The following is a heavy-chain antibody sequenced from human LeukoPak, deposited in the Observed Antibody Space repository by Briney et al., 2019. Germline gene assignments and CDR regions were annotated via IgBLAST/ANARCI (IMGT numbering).Heavy chain of an antibody. CDR3: ARGGATGWPLSWFDP. CDR1: GGSISTYS. D-gene: IGHD1-26*01. Sequence: SETLSLTCTVSGGSISTYSWSWLRQPPRKGLEWIGYIYYSGSTNYNPSLNSRVTISVDTSKNQFSLKLTSMTAADTAVYYCARGGATGWPLSWFDPWGQGTLVTVSS. J-gene: IGHJ5*02. V-gene: IGHV4-59*08. CDR2: IYYSGST.